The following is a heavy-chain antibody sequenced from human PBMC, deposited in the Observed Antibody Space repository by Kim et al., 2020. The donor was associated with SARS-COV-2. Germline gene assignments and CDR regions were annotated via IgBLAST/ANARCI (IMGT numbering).Heavy chain of an antibody. J-gene: IGHJ5*02. CDR2: IWYDGSNK. CDR3: AREEQQRDRRRIYP. CDR1: GFTFSSCG. Sequence: GGSLRLSCAASGFTFSSCGMHWVRQAPGKGLEWVAVIWYDGSNKYYADSVKGRFTISRDNSKNTLYLQMNSLRAEDTAVYYCAREEQQRDRRRIYPWGQG. V-gene: IGHV3-33*01. D-gene: IGHD6-13*01.